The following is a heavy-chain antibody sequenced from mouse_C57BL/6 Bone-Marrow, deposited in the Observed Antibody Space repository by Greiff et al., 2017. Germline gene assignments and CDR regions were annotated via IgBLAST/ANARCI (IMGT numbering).Heavy chain of an antibody. CDR3: AKGLLSPFAY. J-gene: IGHJ3*01. D-gene: IGHD2-3*01. V-gene: IGHV1-69*01. Sequence: VQLQQPGAELVMPGASVKLSCKASGYTFTSYWMHWVKQRPGQGLEWIGEIDPSDSYTNYNQKFKGKSTVTVDKSSSTAYMQLSSLTSEDSAVYYCAKGLLSPFAYWGQGTLVTVSA. CDR1: GYTFTSYW. CDR2: IDPSDSYT.